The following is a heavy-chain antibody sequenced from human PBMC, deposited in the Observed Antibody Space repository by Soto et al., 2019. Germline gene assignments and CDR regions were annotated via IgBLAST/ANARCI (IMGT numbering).Heavy chain of an antibody. D-gene: IGHD5-12*01. V-gene: IGHV4-61*01. J-gene: IGHJ4*02. CDR3: ARTVDMVATTDPNFDY. CDR1: GGSVSSGSYY. Sequence: PSETLSLTCTVSGGSVSSGSYYWSWIRQPPGKGLEWIGYIYYSGSTNYNPSLKSRVTISVDTSKNQFSLKLSSVTAADTAVYYCARTVDMVATTDPNFDYGGKGPLVTFPS. CDR2: IYYSGST.